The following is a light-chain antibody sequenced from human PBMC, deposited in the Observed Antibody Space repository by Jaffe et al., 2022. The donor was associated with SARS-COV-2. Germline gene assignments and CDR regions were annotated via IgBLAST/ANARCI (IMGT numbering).Light chain of an antibody. J-gene: IGLJ1*01. CDR3: GTWDSSLSTRV. CDR1: SSNIGTNL. CDR2: DDN. V-gene: IGLV1-51*01. Sequence: QSVLTQPPSVSAAPGQKVTISCSGSSSNIGTNLVSWYQQFPGTAPKLLIYDDNKRPSGIPDRFSGSKSGTSATLGITGLQTGDEADYYCGTWDSSLSTRVFGTGTKVTVL.